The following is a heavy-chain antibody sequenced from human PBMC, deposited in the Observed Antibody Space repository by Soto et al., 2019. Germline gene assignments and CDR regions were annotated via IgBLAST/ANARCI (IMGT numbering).Heavy chain of an antibody. CDR2: INHSGST. CDR3: ARGGDYYYGMDV. Sequence: SETLSLTCAVYGGSFSGYYWSWIRQPPGRGLEWIGEINHSGSTNYNPSLKSRVTISVDTSKNQFSLKLSSVTAADTAVYYCARGGDYYYGMDVWGQGTTVTVSS. D-gene: IGHD4-17*01. V-gene: IGHV4-34*01. CDR1: GGSFSGYY. J-gene: IGHJ6*02.